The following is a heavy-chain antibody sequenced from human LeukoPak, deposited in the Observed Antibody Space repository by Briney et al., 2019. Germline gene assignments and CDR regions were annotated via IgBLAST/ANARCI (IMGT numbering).Heavy chain of an antibody. J-gene: IGHJ6*03. CDR3: ARGPQVKYSYGAVYYMDV. CDR1: GGSISSSNW. CDR2: IYHSGST. V-gene: IGHV4-4*02. Sequence: SETLSLTCAVSGGSISSSNWWSWVRQPPGKGLEWIGEIYHSGSTNYNPSLKSRVTISVDKSKNQFSLKLSSVTAADTAVYYCARGPQVKYSYGAVYYMDVWGKGTTVTVSS. D-gene: IGHD5-18*01.